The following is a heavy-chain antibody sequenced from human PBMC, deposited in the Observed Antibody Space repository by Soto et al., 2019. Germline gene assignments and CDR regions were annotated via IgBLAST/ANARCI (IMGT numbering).Heavy chain of an antibody. V-gene: IGHV1-69*05. CDR2: IIPIFGTA. Sequence: ASVKVSCKASGGTFSSYAISWVRQAPGQGLEWMGGIIPIFGTANYAQKFQGRVTMTRDTSTSTVYMELSSLRSEDTAVYYCARVVNTAMVLNYYYYYGMDVWGQGTTVTVSS. J-gene: IGHJ6*02. CDR3: ARVVNTAMVLNYYYYYGMDV. CDR1: GGTFSSYA. D-gene: IGHD5-18*01.